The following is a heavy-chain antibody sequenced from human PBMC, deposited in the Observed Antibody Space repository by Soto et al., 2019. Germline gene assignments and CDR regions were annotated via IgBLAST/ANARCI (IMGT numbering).Heavy chain of an antibody. CDR2: IYSGGRN. CDR3: VRATYFSDSSGYTRCLDY. D-gene: IGHD3-22*01. V-gene: IGHV4-4*07. CDR1: GGSISSFY. J-gene: IGHJ4*02. Sequence: SETLSLTCTVSGGSISSFYWSWIRQPAGKGLEWIGRIYSGGRNNYNPSLKSRVTMSVDTSKNQFSLRLSSVTAADTAVYYCVRATYFSDSSGYTRCLDYWGQGTLVTVSS.